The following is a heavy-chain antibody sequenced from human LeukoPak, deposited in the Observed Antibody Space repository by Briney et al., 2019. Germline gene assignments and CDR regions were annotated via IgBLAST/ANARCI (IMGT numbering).Heavy chain of an antibody. CDR3: AKPDGDYVGQLDAFDI. CDR2: ISGSGHNT. J-gene: IGHJ3*02. Sequence: ETLSLTCTVSGYSISSGYYWGWIRQPPGKGLEWVSAISGSGHNTYYADSVKGRFTISRDNSKNTLYLQMNSLRAEDPAVFYCAKPDGDYVGQLDAFDIWGQGTMVTVSS. CDR1: GYSISSGYY. V-gene: IGHV3-23*01. D-gene: IGHD4-17*01.